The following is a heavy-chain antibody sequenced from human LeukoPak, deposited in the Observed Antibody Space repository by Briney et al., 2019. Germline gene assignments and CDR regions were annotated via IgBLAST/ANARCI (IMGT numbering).Heavy chain of an antibody. D-gene: IGHD1-1*01. CDR2: ISSSGGST. CDR3: AKEGTGIHFDY. V-gene: IGHV3-23*01. J-gene: IGHJ4*02. CDR1: GFTFRSYA. Sequence: GGSLRLSCAASGFTFRSYAMSWVRQAPGKGLEWVSAISSSGGSTYYADSVKGRFTIPRDNSKNTLYLQMNSLKAEDTAVYYCAKEGTGIHFDYWGQGTLVTVSS.